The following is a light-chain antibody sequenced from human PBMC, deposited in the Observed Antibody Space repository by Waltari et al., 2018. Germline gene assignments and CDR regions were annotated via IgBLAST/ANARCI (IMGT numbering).Light chain of an antibody. CDR2: EVN. CDR3: CPYAGSDTHVI. CDR1: SSDVGSYNL. J-gene: IGLJ2*01. Sequence: QSALTQPASVSGSPGQSITISCPGTSSDVGSYNLVSWYQQHPGKAPKVMIYEVNKRPSGLSNRFSGSKSGNTASLTISGLQAEDEADYYCCPYAGSDTHVIFGGGTKLTVL. V-gene: IGLV2-23*02.